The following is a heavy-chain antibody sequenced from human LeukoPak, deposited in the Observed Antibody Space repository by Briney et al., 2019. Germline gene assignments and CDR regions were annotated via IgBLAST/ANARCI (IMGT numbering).Heavy chain of an antibody. Sequence: SETLSLTCTVSGYSISSGYYWGWIRQPPGKGLEWIGYIYHSGSTYYNPSLKSRVTISVDRSKNQFSLKLSSVTAADTAVYYCARDGRYYFDYWGQGTLVTVSS. CDR2: IYHSGST. V-gene: IGHV4-38-2*02. D-gene: IGHD3/OR15-3a*01. CDR3: ARDGRYYFDY. J-gene: IGHJ4*02. CDR1: GYSISSGYY.